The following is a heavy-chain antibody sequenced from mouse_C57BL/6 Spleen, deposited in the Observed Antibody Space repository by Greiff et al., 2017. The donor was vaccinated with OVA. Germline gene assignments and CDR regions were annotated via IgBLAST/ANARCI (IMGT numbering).Heavy chain of an antibody. CDR1: GYTFTDYY. CDR3: ARVYGSSYGFAY. D-gene: IGHD1-1*01. V-gene: IGHV1-19*01. Sequence: EVQLQQSGPVLVKPGASVKMSCKASGYTFTDYYMNWVKQSHGKSLEWIGVINPYNGGTRYNQKFKGKATLTVDKSSSTAYMGLNRLTSEDSAVYYWARVYGSSYGFAYWGQGTLVTVSA. CDR2: INPYNGGT. J-gene: IGHJ3*01.